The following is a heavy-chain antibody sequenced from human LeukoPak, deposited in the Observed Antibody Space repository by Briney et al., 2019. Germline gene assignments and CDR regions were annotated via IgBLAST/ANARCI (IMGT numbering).Heavy chain of an antibody. CDR3: ARPMVRGVIGVFDY. J-gene: IGHJ4*02. V-gene: IGHV1-2*02. CDR2: INPNSGGT. D-gene: IGHD3-10*01. CDR1: GYTFTGYY. Sequence: ASVKVSCKASGYTFTGYYMHWVRQAPGQGLEWMGWINPNSGGTNYAQKFQGRVTMTRDTSISTAYMELSRLRSDDTAVYYCARPMVRGVIGVFDYWGQATLVTVSP.